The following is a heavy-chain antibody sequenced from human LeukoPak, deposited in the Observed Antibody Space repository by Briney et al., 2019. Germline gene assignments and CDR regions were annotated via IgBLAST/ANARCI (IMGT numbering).Heavy chain of an antibody. D-gene: IGHD6-19*01. CDR2: ISSSSSYI. V-gene: IGHV3-21*01. J-gene: IGHJ4*02. CDR1: GFTFSSYS. CDR3: AREGQWLRKFDY. Sequence: GGSLRLSCAASGFTFSSYSMTWVRQAPGKGLEWVSSISSSSSYIYYADSVKGRFTISRDNAKNSLYLQMNSLRAEDTAVYYCAREGQWLRKFDYWGQGTLVTVSS.